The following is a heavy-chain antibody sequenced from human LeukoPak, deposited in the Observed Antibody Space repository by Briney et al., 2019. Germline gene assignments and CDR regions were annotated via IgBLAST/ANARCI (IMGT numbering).Heavy chain of an antibody. D-gene: IGHD6-13*01. CDR3: ARGGASAAGSYYFDY. Sequence: GASVKVSCKASGFTFTDYYLHWVRQVPGQGLEWMGWINPNSGGTNYAQKFQGWVTMTRDTSISTAYMELSRLRSDDTAVYYCARGGASAAGSYYFDYWGQGTLVTVSS. V-gene: IGHV1-2*04. J-gene: IGHJ4*02. CDR1: GFTFTDYY. CDR2: INPNSGGT.